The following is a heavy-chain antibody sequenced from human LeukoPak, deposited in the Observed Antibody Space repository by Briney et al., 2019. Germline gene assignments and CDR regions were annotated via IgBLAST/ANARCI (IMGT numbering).Heavy chain of an antibody. D-gene: IGHD6-6*01. Sequence: PGGSLRLSCAASGFTFSSYGMHWVRQAPGKGLEWVAVIWYDGSNKYYADSVKGRFNISRDNSKNTLYLQMNSLRAEDTAVYYCATDSSSSYYYYYYMDVWGKGTTVTVSS. V-gene: IGHV3-33*01. CDR1: GFTFSSYG. J-gene: IGHJ6*03. CDR3: ATDSSSSYYYYYYMDV. CDR2: IWYDGSNK.